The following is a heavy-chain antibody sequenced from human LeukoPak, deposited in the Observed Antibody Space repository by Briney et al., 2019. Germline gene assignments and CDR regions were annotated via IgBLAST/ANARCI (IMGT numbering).Heavy chain of an antibody. Sequence: GGSLRLSCAASGFAFNSYSIKWVRQAPGKGLEWVSSITSRSSYIYNADSVKGRFTISRDNAKNSLYLQMSSLRAEDTAVYYCARVAQGASTENYYYYMDVWGKGTTVTVSS. J-gene: IGHJ6*03. V-gene: IGHV3-21*01. CDR2: ITSRSSYI. CDR3: ARVAQGASTENYYYYMDV. D-gene: IGHD1-1*01. CDR1: GFAFNSYS.